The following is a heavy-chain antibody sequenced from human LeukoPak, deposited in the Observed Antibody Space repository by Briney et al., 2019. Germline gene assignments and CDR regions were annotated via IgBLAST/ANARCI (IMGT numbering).Heavy chain of an antibody. CDR2: ISAYNGNT. V-gene: IGHV1-18*01. Sequence: GASVKVSCKASGYTFTSYGISWVRQAPGQGLEWMGWISAYNGNTNYAQKLQGRVTMTTDTSTSTAYMELRSLRSDDTAVYYCARDLGYCSSTSCPHRKDYWGQGTLVTVSS. J-gene: IGHJ4*02. CDR1: GYTFTSYG. CDR3: ARDLGYCSSTSCPHRKDY. D-gene: IGHD2-2*01.